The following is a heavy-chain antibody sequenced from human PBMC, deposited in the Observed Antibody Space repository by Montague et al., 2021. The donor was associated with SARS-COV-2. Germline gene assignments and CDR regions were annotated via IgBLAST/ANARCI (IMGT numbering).Heavy chain of an antibody. V-gene: IGHV4-38-2*02. Sequence: SETLSLTRTVSGYSISSGYYWGWIRQPPGKGLEWIGSIYHSGSTYYNPSLKSRVTISVDTSKNQFSLKLSSVTAADTAVYYCARDCHDYGSGSYQRWFDPWGQGTLVTVSS. CDR2: IYHSGST. D-gene: IGHD3-10*01. CDR1: GYSISSGYY. J-gene: IGHJ5*02. CDR3: ARDCHDYGSGSYQRWFDP.